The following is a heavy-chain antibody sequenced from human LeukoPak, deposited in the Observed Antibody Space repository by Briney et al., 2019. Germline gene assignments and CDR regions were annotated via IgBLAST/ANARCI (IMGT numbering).Heavy chain of an antibody. V-gene: IGHV3-23*01. J-gene: IGHJ4*02. CDR3: ARSGSSWYRFDY. CDR1: GFTFSSYA. CDR2: VSGSGSST. D-gene: IGHD6-13*01. Sequence: PGGSLRLSCEASGFTFSSYAMSWVRQAPGKGLEWVSVVSGSGSSTYSADSVKGRFTISRDNSKNTLFLQMNSLRAEDTAVYYCARSGSSWYRFDYWAREPWSPSPQ.